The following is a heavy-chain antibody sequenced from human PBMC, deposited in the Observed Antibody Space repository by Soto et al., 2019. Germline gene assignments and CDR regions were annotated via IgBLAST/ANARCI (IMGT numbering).Heavy chain of an antibody. J-gene: IGHJ4*02. D-gene: IGHD3-10*01. CDR2: ISYDGSNK. Sequence: GGSLRLSCAASGFTFSSYGMHWVRQAPGKGLEWVAVISYDGSNKYYADSVKGRFTISRDNSKNTLYLQMNSLRAEDTAVYYCAKKQASGCDYWGQGTLVTSPQ. V-gene: IGHV3-30*18. CDR1: GFTFSSYG. CDR3: AKKQASGCDY.